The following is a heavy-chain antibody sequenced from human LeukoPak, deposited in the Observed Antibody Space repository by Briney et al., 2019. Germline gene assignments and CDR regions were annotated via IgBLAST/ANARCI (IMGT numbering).Heavy chain of an antibody. CDR2: IIPILDIA. CDR1: GGTFSSYA. V-gene: IGHV1-69*04. CDR3: ARDQGVTDPPPYGLDV. Sequence: SVKVSFKASGGTFSSYAISWVRQAPGQGLECMGRIIPILDIATYAQRFQGRVTITADKSTSTAYMELSSLSSEDTAVYYCARDQGVTDPPPYGLDVWGQGTTVTVSS. J-gene: IGHJ6*02. D-gene: IGHD3-10*01.